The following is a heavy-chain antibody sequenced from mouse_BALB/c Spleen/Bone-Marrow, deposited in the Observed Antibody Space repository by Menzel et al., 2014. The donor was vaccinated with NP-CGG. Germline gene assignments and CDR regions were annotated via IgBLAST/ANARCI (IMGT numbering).Heavy chain of an antibody. CDR2: ISSGGSYT. Sequence: EVKLMESGGDLVKPGGSLKLSCAASGFTFSTYGMSWVRQTPDKRLEWVATISSGGSYTYYPDSVKGRFTISRDNAKNTLYLQMSSLKSEDTAMYYCARQGGYFVYWGQGTTLTVSS. CDR1: GFTFSTYG. V-gene: IGHV5-6*01. CDR3: ARQGGYFVY. J-gene: IGHJ2*01.